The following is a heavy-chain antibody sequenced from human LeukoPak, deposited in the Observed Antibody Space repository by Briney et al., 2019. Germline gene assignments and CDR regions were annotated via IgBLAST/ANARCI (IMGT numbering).Heavy chain of an antibody. J-gene: IGHJ4*02. D-gene: IGHD5-12*01. V-gene: IGHV1-46*01. CDR2: INPSGGST. CDR1: GYTFTSYY. Sequence: ASVKVSCKASGYTFTSYYMHWVRQAPGQGLEWMGIINPSGGSTSYAQKFQGRVTMTRDTSTSTVYMELSSLRSEDTAVYYCVVAMIDDGAFDYWGQGTLVTVSS. CDR3: VVAMIDDGAFDY.